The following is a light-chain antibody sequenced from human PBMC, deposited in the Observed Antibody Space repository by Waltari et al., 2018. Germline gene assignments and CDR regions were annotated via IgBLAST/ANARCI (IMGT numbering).Light chain of an antibody. V-gene: IGLV2-11*01. CDR1: SSNVGGYNY. J-gene: IGLJ1*01. CDR3: CSYAGSYTYV. CDR2: DVN. Sequence: QSALAQPRSVSGSPGQSVPISCTGSSSNVGGYNYVSWYQQYPAQAPKLMLYDVNKRPSGVPHRFSGSKSGDTASLTISGLQAEDEADYYCCSYAGSYTYVFGTGTKVTV.